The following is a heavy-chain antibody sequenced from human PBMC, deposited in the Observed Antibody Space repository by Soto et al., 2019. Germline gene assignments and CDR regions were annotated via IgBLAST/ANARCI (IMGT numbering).Heavy chain of an antibody. J-gene: IGHJ4*02. CDR1: GGSISSGDYY. D-gene: IGHD3-10*01. Sequence: SETLSLTCTVSGGSISSGDYYWSWIRQHPGGGLEWIAYIYYSGTTYYNPSLKSRVIISVDTSNNQFSLKLSSVTAADTAVYYCARYYFDSGSYSAFDNWGQGTLVTVSS. CDR3: ARYYFDSGSYSAFDN. V-gene: IGHV4-31*03. CDR2: IYYSGTT.